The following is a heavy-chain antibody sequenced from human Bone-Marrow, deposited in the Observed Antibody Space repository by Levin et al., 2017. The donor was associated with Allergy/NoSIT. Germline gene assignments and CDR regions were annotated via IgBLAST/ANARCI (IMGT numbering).Heavy chain of an antibody. Sequence: PSETLSLTCAVYGGSFSGYYWSWIRQPPGKGLEWIGEINHSGSTNYNPSLKSRVTISVDTSKNQFSLKLSSVTAADTAVYYCARGLIVVVVAATWPVRNHDYGDYGFDYWGQGTLVTVSS. D-gene: IGHD2-15*01. V-gene: IGHV4-34*01. CDR1: GGSFSGYY. CDR2: INHSGST. CDR3: ARGLIVVVVAATWPVRNHDYGDYGFDY. J-gene: IGHJ4*02.